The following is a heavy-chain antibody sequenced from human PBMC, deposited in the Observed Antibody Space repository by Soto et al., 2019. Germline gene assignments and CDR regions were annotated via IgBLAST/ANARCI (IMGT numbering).Heavy chain of an antibody. D-gene: IGHD5-18*01. Sequence: PGGSLRLSCAASGFTFSSYWMNWVRQAPGKGLEWVANIQPDGRGKYYVGSVKGRFTISRDNAKNSLDLQMNSLRAEDTAVYYCARRTAMPGIDYWAQGTLVTVSS. V-gene: IGHV3-7*01. CDR1: GFTFSSYW. CDR3: ARRTAMPGIDY. CDR2: IQPDGRGK. J-gene: IGHJ4*02.